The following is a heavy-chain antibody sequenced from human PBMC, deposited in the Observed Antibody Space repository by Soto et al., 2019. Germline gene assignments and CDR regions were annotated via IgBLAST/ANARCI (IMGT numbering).Heavy chain of an antibody. CDR1: GFTFSSYA. Sequence: PGGSLRLSCAASGFTFSSYAMHWVRQAPGKGLEWVAVISYDGSNKYYADSVKGRFTISRDNSKNTLYLQMNSLRAEDTAVYYCXRSGPLYCSSTSCYPDYWGQGTLVTVSS. CDR2: ISYDGSNK. J-gene: IGHJ4*02. CDR3: XRSGPLYCSSTSCYPDY. V-gene: IGHV3-30-3*01. D-gene: IGHD2-2*01.